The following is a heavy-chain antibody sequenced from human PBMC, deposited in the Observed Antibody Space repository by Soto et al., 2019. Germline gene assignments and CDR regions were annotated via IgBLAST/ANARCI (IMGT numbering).Heavy chain of an antibody. V-gene: IGHV3-23*01. CDR2: ISGSGGST. CDR3: AKDRGGYSGYDYYYYYMDV. D-gene: IGHD5-12*01. Sequence: PGGSLRLSCAASGFTFSSYAMSWVRQAPGKGLEWVSAISGSGGSTYYADSVKGRFTISRDNSKNTLYLQMNSLRAEDTAVYYCAKDRGGYSGYDYYYYYMDVWGKGTTVTVSS. J-gene: IGHJ6*03. CDR1: GFTFSSYA.